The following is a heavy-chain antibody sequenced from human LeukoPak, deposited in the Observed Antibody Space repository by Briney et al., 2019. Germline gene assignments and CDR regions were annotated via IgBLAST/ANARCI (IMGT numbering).Heavy chain of an antibody. D-gene: IGHD3-10*01. CDR2: ISGSGGST. CDR1: GFTFSSYA. Sequence: PGGSLRLSCAASGFTFSSYAMIWVRQAPGKGLEWVSAISGSGGSTYYADSVKGRFTISRDNAKNSLYLQMNSLRAEDTAVYYCARDFLWFGDSIDYWGQGALVTVSS. J-gene: IGHJ4*02. CDR3: ARDFLWFGDSIDY. V-gene: IGHV3-23*01.